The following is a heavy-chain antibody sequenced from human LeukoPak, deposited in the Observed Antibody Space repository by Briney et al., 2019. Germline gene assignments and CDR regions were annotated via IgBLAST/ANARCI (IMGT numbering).Heavy chain of an antibody. V-gene: IGHV1-2*02. Sequence: ASVKVSCKASGYTFTGYYMHWVRQAPGQGLEWMGWINPNSGGTNYAQKLQGRVTMTTDTSTSTAYMELRSLRSDDTAVYYCARGVLELTTLGYWGQGTLVTVSS. CDR1: GYTFTGYY. J-gene: IGHJ4*02. CDR3: ARGVLELTTLGY. D-gene: IGHD1-7*01. CDR2: INPNSGGT.